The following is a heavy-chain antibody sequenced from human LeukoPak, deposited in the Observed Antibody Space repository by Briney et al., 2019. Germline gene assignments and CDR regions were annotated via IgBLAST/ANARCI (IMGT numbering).Heavy chain of an antibody. D-gene: IGHD6-13*01. Sequence: PSETLSLTCTVSGGSISSSSYYWGWIRQPPGKGLEWIGYIYYSGSTNYNPSLKSRVTISVDTSKNQFSLKLSSVTAADTAVYYCARLRIAAAGTFYYYYGMDVWGQGTTVTVSS. J-gene: IGHJ6*02. CDR1: GGSISSSSYY. CDR3: ARLRIAAAGTFYYYYGMDV. CDR2: IYYSGST. V-gene: IGHV4-61*05.